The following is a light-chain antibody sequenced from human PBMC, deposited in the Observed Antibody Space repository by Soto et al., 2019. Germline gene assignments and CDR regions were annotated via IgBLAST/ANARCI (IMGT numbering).Light chain of an antibody. CDR1: QSVSSN. CDR2: GAS. J-gene: IGKJ1*01. Sequence: IGMRQSPATRSVSQGERATLSCRASQSVSSNLAWYQQKPGQAPRLLIYGASTRATGIPARFSGSGSGTEFTLTISSLQSEDFAVYSCQQYNNRWTFGQGTKVDIK. V-gene: IGKV3-15*01. CDR3: QQYNNRWT.